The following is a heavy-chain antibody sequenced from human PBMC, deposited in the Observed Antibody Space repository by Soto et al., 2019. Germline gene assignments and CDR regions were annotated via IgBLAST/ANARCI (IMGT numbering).Heavy chain of an antibody. J-gene: IGHJ4*02. Sequence: QVQLVQSGAEVKKPGSSVKVSCKASGGTFSSYTFTCVRQAPGQGLEWMGRIIPALGTSNYAQRFKGRITITADEPMSTAYTKLRPLTPDAPAVYYCASCQMAEIVAYMGYWGQGTLVTVSS. V-gene: IGHV1-69*08. D-gene: IGHD5-12*01. CDR3: ASCQMAEIVAYMGY. CDR2: IIPALGTS. CDR1: GGTFSSYT.